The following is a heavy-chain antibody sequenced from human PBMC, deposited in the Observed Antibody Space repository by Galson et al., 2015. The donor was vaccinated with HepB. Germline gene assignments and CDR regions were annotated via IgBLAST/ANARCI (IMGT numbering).Heavy chain of an antibody. J-gene: IGHJ4*02. CDR3: AKGFCGGSCYSLPSEFDY. Sequence: SLRLSCAASGFTFSSYAMSWVRQAPGKGLEWVSAISGSGGSTYYADSVKGRFTISRDNSKNTLYLQMNSLRAEDTAVYYCAKGFCGGSCYSLPSEFDYWGQGTLVTVSS. CDR1: GFTFSSYA. D-gene: IGHD2-15*01. V-gene: IGHV3-23*01. CDR2: ISGSGGST.